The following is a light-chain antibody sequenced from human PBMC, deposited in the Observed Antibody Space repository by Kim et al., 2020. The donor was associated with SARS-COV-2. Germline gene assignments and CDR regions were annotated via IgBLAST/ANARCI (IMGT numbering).Light chain of an antibody. J-gene: IGKJ2*01. CDR3: QQYNTYPRS. V-gene: IGKV1-5*03. CDR2: RTS. Sequence: DIQMTQSPSTLSASIGDRVTITCRASQSIDSWLAWYQQKPGKAPKLLIHRTSNLENGVPSRFSGSGSGTEFTLTISSLQPDDFATYHCQQYNTYPRSFGQETKLEI. CDR1: QSIDSW.